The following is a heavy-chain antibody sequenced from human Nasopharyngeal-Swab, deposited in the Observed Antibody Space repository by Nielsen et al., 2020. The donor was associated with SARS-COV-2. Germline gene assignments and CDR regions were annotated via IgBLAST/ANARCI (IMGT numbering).Heavy chain of an antibody. CDR2: INWNGGST. V-gene: IGHV3-20*04. CDR3: ARDRGGVYYYYGMDV. J-gene: IGHJ6*02. CDR1: GFTFDDYG. Sequence: GESLKISCAASGFTFDDYGMSWVRQAPGKGLEWVSGINWNGGSTGYADSVKGRFTISRDNAKNSLYLQMNSLRAEDTALYYCARDRGGVYYYYGMDVWGQGTTVTVSS. D-gene: IGHD3-10*01.